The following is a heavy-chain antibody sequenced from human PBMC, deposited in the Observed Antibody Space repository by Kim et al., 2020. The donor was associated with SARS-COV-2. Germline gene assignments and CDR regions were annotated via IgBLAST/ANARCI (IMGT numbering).Heavy chain of an antibody. D-gene: IGHD3-22*01. V-gene: IGHV4-31*03. Sequence: SETLSLTCTVSGGSISSGGYYWSWIRQHPGKGLEWIGYIYYSGSTYYNPSLKSRVTISVDTSKNQFSLKLSSVTAADTAVYYCARVRGYYSYYYYGMDVWGQGTTVTVSS. CDR3: ARVRGYYSYYYYGMDV. J-gene: IGHJ6*02. CDR1: GGSISSGGYY. CDR2: IYYSGST.